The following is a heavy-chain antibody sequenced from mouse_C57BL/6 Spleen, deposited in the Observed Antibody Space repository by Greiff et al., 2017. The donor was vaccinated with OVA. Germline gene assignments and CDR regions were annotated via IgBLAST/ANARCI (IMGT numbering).Heavy chain of an antibody. CDR2: IDPNSGGT. J-gene: IGHJ4*01. Sequence: QVHVKQPGAELVKPGASVKLSCKASGYTFTSYWMHWVKQRPGRGLEWIGRIDPNSGGTKYNEKFKSKATLTVDKPSSTAYMQLSSLTSEDSADYYCAGAGAYYGSSSYYAMDYWGQGTSVTVSS. CDR1: GYTFTSYW. V-gene: IGHV1-72*01. CDR3: AGAGAYYGSSSYYAMDY. D-gene: IGHD1-1*01.